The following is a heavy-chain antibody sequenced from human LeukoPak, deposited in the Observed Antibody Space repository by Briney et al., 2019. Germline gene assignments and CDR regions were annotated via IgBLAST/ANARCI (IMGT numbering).Heavy chain of an antibody. CDR1: GGSISTRYYY. CDR2: IHDSGST. Sequence: PSETLSLTCAVYGGSISTRYYYWGWIRQPPGKGLEWIGTIHDSGSTYYSPSLKSQVTISVDTSNNQFSLKLSSVTAGDTAVYYCASLYFYGSGSFPNYWGQGILVTVST. V-gene: IGHV4-39*01. J-gene: IGHJ4*02. D-gene: IGHD3-10*01. CDR3: ASLYFYGSGSFPNY.